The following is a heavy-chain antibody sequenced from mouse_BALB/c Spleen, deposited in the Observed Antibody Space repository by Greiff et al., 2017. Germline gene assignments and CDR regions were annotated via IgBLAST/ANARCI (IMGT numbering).Heavy chain of an antibody. J-gene: IGHJ3*01. V-gene: IGHV5-6-5*01. CDR1: GFTFSSYA. Sequence: DVKLEESGGGLVKPGGSLKLSCAASGFTFSSYAMSWVRQTPEKRLEWVASISSGGSTYYPDSVKGRFTISRDNARNILYLQMSSLRSEDTAMYYCARGRGYPAWFAYWGQGTLVTVSA. CDR3: ARGRGYPAWFAY. CDR2: ISSGGST. D-gene: IGHD2-2*01.